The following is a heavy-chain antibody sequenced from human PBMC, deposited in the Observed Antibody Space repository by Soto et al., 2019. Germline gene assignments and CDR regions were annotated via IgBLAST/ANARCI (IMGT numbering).Heavy chain of an antibody. D-gene: IGHD3-10*01. J-gene: IGHJ4*02. CDR1: GYTFANYW. Sequence: GESLKISCESSGYTFANYWIGWVRQVPGKGLEWVAIIYPSDSRTIYSPSFQGQVTISADKSISTAYLQWTSLKASDTAIYYCTTYDGPYYYSHYWGQGTLVTVSS. CDR2: IYPSDSRT. V-gene: IGHV5-51*01. CDR3: TTYDGPYYYSHY.